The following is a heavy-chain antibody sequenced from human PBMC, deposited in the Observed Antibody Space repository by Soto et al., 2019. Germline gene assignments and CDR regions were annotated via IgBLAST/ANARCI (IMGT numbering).Heavy chain of an antibody. CDR1: GASISSGSHY. V-gene: IGHV4-39*02. Sequence: LQLQQSGPGLVKPSATLSLTCTVSGASISSGSHYWAWIRQPPGKGLEWIGTFYNSGTTFYNPSLRSRVTLSADTSKSLLSPKLSSVTAADTALYYCVADISSHWFLDWGQGTLVIVSS. CDR2: FYNSGTT. D-gene: IGHD3-9*01. CDR3: VADISSHWFLD. J-gene: IGHJ5*02.